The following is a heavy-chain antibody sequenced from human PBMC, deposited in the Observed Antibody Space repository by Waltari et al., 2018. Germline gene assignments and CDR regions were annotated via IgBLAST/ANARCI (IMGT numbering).Heavy chain of an antibody. CDR2: IYYSGST. CDR3: ARVKYYDFWSGYPSPFFRYYYYGMDV. V-gene: IGHV4-39*01. D-gene: IGHD3-3*01. Sequence: QLQLQESGPGLVKPSETLSLTCTVSGGSISSSSYYWGWIRQPPGKGLEWVGMIYYSGSTYYNPSLKSRVTISVDTSKNQFSLKLSSVTAADTAVYYCARVKYYDFWSGYPSPFFRYYYYGMDVWGQGTTVTVSS. CDR1: GGSISSSSYY. J-gene: IGHJ6*02.